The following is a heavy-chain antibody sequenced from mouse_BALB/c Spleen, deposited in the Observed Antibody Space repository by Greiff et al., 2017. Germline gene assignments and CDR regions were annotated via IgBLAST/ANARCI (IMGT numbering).Heavy chain of an antibody. CDR1: GFTFSSYA. CDR3: ARVYYGFDY. V-gene: IGHV5-6-5*01. CDR2: ISSGGST. J-gene: IGHJ2*01. D-gene: IGHD2-1*01. Sequence: EVKVVESGGGLVKPGGSLKLSCAASGFTFSSYAMSWVRQTPEKRLEWVASISSGGSTYYPDSVKGRFTISRDNARNSLYLQMSSLRSEDTAMYYCARVYYGFDYWGQGTTLTVSS.